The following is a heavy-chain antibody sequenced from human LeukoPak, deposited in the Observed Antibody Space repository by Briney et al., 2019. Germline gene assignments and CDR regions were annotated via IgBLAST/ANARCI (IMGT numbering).Heavy chain of an antibody. D-gene: IGHD2-15*01. V-gene: IGHV1-8*01. Sequence: GASVKVSFKASGYTFTSYDINWVRQATGQGLEWVGWMNPNSGNTGYVQKFQGRVTMTRNSSITKAYMELSSLRDEETAVYYCARRHGRCSDGSCYYPDYWGQGTLVTVSS. J-gene: IGHJ4*02. CDR3: ARRHGRCSDGSCYYPDY. CDR2: MNPNSGNT. CDR1: GYTFTSYD.